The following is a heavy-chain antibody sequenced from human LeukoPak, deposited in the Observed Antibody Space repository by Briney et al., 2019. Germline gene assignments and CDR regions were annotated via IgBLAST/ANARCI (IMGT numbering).Heavy chain of an antibody. V-gene: IGHV3-48*02. CDR2: ISRTSGTI. J-gene: IGHJ6*02. Sequence: GGSLRLSCAASGFTFYGYSMNWVRQAPGKALEWVSYISRTSGTIYYADSVKGRFTISRDNAKNSLYLQMNSLRDEDTAVYYCAREYYYDYYGMDVWGQGTTVTVSS. CDR1: GFTFYGYS. CDR3: AREYYYDYYGMDV.